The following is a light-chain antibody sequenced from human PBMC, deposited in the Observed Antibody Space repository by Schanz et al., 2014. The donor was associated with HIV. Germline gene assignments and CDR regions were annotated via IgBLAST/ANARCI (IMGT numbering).Light chain of an antibody. CDR1: HSVSTF. J-gene: IGKJ3*01. CDR2: AAS. V-gene: IGKV1-9*01. Sequence: DIQMTQSPSSLSASVGDRVTITCRASHSVSTFLNWYQQKPGTAPKLLIDAASTLQSGVPSRFSGSGYGTDFTLTISSLQPEDFATYYCQQLNSYFIFGPGTKVDIK. CDR3: QQLNSYFI.